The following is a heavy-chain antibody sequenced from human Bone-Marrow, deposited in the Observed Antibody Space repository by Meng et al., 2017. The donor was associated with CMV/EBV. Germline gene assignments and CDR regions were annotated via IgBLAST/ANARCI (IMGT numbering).Heavy chain of an antibody. CDR2: INHSGST. V-gene: IGHV4-34*01. D-gene: IGHD3-3*01. CDR3: ARGLSFLEWSFAD. J-gene: IGHJ4*02. CDR1: GGSFSGYY. Sequence: SETLSLTCAVYGGSFSGYYWSWIRQPPGKGLEWIGEINHSGSTNYNPSLKSRVTISVDTSKNQFSLKLSSVTAADTAVYYCARGLSFLEWSFADWGQGTLVTVAS.